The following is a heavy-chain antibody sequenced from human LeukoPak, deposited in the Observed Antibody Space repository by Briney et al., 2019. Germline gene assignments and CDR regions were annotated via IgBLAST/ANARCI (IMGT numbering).Heavy chain of an antibody. J-gene: IGHJ2*01. CDR2: IYNSGSP. CDR3: ARDKGPYWYFDL. CDR1: DGSITSYY. V-gene: IGHV4-59*01. Sequence: SETLSLTCTLSDGSITSYYWNWIRQPPGKGLEWIGNIYNSGSPDYNPSLKSRVTISVNTSKNQISLKLSSVTAADTAVYYCARDKGPYWYFDLWGRGTLVTVSS.